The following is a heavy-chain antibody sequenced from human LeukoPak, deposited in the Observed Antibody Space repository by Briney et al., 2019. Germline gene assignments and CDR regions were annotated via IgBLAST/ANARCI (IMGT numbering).Heavy chain of an antibody. CDR3: VKDPKSSGWYDFDY. CDR2: ISGSGDTT. J-gene: IGHJ4*02. D-gene: IGHD6-19*01. V-gene: IGHV3-23*01. CDR1: GFTFSSYA. Sequence: PGGSLRLSCAASGFTFSSYAMSWVRQAPGKGLEWVSAISGSGDTTYYADSVKGRFTISRDNSKNTLYLQMNSLRAEDTAVYYCVKDPKSSGWYDFDYWGQGTLATVSS.